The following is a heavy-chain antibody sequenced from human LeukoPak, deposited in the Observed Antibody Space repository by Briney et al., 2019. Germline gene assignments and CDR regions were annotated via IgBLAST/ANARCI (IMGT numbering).Heavy chain of an antibody. V-gene: IGHV3-30*02. J-gene: IGHJ4*02. Sequence: QTGGSLRLSCAASGFTFSTYGMHWVRQAPGKGLEGVAFIRYAGSSPYYADSVKGRFTISRDNSENTVYLQVNSLRAEDTAVYYCAKDNKPLHYYDSSGIEYWGQGTLVTVSS. CDR3: AKDNKPLHYYDSSGIEY. CDR1: GFTFSTYG. D-gene: IGHD3-22*01. CDR2: IRYAGSSP.